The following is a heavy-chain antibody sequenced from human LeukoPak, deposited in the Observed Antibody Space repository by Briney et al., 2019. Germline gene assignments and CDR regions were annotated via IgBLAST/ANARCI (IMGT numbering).Heavy chain of an antibody. CDR1: GFTFSSYA. CDR2: ISYDGSNK. D-gene: IGHD6-19*01. Sequence: PGRSLRLSCAASGFTFSSYAMHWVRQAPGKGLEWVAVISYDGSNKYYADSVKGRFTISRDNSKNTLYLQMNSLRAEDTAVYYCAGRAVASFDYWGQGTLVTVSS. CDR3: AGRAVASFDY. J-gene: IGHJ4*02. V-gene: IGHV3-30*04.